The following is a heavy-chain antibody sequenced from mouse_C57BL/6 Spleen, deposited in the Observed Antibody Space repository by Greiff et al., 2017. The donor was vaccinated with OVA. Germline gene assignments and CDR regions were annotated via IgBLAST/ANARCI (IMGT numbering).Heavy chain of an antibody. D-gene: IGHD1-3*01. Sequence: DVKLVESGGGLVQPGGSLILSCAASGFTFTDYYMSWVRQPPGKALEWLGFIRNKANGYTTEYSASVKGRFTISRDNSQSILYLQMNALRAEDSATYYCTRWMSGFDYWGQGTTLTVSS. CDR1: GFTFTDYY. J-gene: IGHJ2*01. CDR2: IRNKANGYTT. CDR3: TRWMSGFDY. V-gene: IGHV7-3*01.